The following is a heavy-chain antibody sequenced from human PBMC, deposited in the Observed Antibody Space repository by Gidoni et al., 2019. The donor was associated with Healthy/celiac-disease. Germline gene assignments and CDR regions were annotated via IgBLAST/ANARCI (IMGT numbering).Heavy chain of an antibody. CDR2: IYYSGST. D-gene: IGHD2-15*01. Sequence: QLQLQESGPGLVKPSETLSLTCTVSGGSISSSSYYWGWIRQPPGKGLEWIGSIYYSGSTYYNPSLKSRVTISVDTSKNQFSLKLSSVTAADTAVYYCARDMDMVAGFDYWGQGTLVTVSS. CDR3: ARDMDMVAGFDY. CDR1: GGSISSSSYY. J-gene: IGHJ4*02. V-gene: IGHV4-39*02.